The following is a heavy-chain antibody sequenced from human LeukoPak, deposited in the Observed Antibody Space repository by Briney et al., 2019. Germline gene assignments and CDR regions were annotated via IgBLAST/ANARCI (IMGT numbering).Heavy chain of an antibody. CDR1: GFTFSTYA. V-gene: IGHV3-23*01. CDR3: AKDLREDCSGGSCYYSDY. CDR2: ISGSGYST. J-gene: IGHJ4*02. Sequence: PGGSLRLSCAASGFTFSTYAMTWVRQAPGKGLEWVSAISGSGYSTYYADSVKGRFTISRDNSSNTLYLQMNSLRAEDTAVYYCAKDLREDCSGGSCYYSDYWGQGTLVTVSS. D-gene: IGHD2-15*01.